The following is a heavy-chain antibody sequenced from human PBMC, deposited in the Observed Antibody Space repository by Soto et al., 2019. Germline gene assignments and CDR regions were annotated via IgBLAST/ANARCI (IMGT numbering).Heavy chain of an antibody. Sequence: GGSLRLSCAASGSTFYSYGMHWVRPAPGKGLEWVAVIWYDGSEIYYAESVEGRFTISRDNSKNTLYLQMNSLRAEDTAVYYWARGAPTDYGDCDHWGQGTLVTVSS. J-gene: IGHJ4*02. D-gene: IGHD4-17*01. CDR3: ARGAPTDYGDCDH. CDR2: IWYDGSEI. CDR1: GSTFYSYG. V-gene: IGHV3-33*01.